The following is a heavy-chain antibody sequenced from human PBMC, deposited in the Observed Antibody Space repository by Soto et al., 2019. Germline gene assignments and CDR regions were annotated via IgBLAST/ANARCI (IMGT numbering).Heavy chain of an antibody. D-gene: IGHD6-6*01. Sequence: LSLTCSVSSDSMNSGGYYWSWIRQHPGKGLEWIGYIYSNGDTYYNPSLKSRVTISVDTSKNQFSLNLTSVTAADTAVYYCARRGGSSSGYYYYAMDVWGRGTTVTVSS. CDR3: ARRGGSSSGYYYYAMDV. J-gene: IGHJ6*02. CDR1: SDSMNSGGYY. CDR2: IYSNGDT. V-gene: IGHV4-31*03.